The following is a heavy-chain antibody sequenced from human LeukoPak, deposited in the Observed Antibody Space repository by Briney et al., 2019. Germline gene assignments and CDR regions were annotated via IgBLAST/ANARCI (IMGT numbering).Heavy chain of an antibody. D-gene: IGHD6-13*01. J-gene: IGHJ6*03. Sequence: GGSLRLSCAASGFTFSGSAMHWVRQASGKGLEWVGRIRSKANSYATAYAASVKGRFTISRDDSKNTAYLQMNSLKTKETAVXXXXXEINRQQLVPARYYYYMDVWGKGTTVTISS. CDR1: GFTFSGSA. CDR3: XXEINRQQLVPARYYYYMDV. CDR2: IRSKANSYAT. V-gene: IGHV3-73*01.